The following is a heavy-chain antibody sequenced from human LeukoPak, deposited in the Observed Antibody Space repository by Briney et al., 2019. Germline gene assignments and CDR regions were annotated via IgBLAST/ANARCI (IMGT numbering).Heavy chain of an antibody. CDR1: GFTVSSNY. CDR2: INHSGST. V-gene: IGHV4-34*01. J-gene: IGHJ6*03. Sequence: GSLRLSCAASGFTVSSNYMSWVRQPPGKGLEWIGEINHSGSTNYNPSLKSRVTISVDTSKNQFSLKLSSVTAADTAVYYCARGGRQWLGCGYMDVWGKGTTVTVSS. D-gene: IGHD6-19*01. CDR3: ARGGRQWLGCGYMDV.